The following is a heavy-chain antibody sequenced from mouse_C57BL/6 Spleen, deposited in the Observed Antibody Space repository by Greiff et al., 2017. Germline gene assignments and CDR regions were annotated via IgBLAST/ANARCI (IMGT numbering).Heavy chain of an antibody. CDR1: GFNIKDDY. V-gene: IGHV14-4*01. Sequence: VQLKESGAELVRPGASVKLSCTASGFNIKDDYMHWVKQRPEQGLEWIGWIDPENGDTEYASKFQGKATITADTSSNPAYLQLSSLTSEDTAVYYCTTPTVVARGFDYWGQGTTLTVSS. D-gene: IGHD1-1*01. CDR2: IDPENGDT. J-gene: IGHJ2*01. CDR3: TTPTVVARGFDY.